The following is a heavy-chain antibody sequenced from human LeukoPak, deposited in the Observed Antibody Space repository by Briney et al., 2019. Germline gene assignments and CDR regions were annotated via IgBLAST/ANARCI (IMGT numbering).Heavy chain of an antibody. CDR3: ARDQLRYSSGYKPLDY. Sequence: SETLSLTCTVSGGSISSYYWSWIRQPPGKGLEWIGYIYYSGSTNYNPSLKSRVTISVDTSKNQFSLELSSVTAADTAVYYCARDQLRYSSGYKPLDYWGQGTLVTVSS. V-gene: IGHV4-59*01. CDR2: IYYSGST. CDR1: GGSISSYY. D-gene: IGHD6-19*01. J-gene: IGHJ4*02.